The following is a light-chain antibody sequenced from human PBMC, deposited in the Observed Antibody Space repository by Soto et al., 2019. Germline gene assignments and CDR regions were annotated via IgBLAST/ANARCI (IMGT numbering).Light chain of an antibody. Sequence: DIQMTQSPSSLSASVGDSVTITCQASQDIRNYLNWYQQKPGKAPKLLIYDASNLETGVPSRFGGSGSVTHFTFTISSLQPEDIATYYCQHYDNRPFFGPGTNVDIK. CDR3: QHYDNRPF. V-gene: IGKV1-33*01. J-gene: IGKJ3*01. CDR1: QDIRNY. CDR2: DAS.